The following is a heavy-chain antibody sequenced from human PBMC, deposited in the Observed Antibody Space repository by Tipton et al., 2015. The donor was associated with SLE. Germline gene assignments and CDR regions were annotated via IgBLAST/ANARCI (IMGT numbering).Heavy chain of an antibody. CDR2: IDGGGNT. V-gene: IGHV3-66*01. Sequence: AVSGIPVSGNYMSWVRHAPGKGLEWVSFIDGGGNTYHADSVKDRFTLSRDNSRNAVYLQMDTLRAADTAVYYCARGEVISGTYQEGFEYWGQGTLVTVSS. J-gene: IGHJ4*02. CDR3: ARGEVISGTYQEGFEY. D-gene: IGHD1-26*01. CDR1: GIPVSGNY.